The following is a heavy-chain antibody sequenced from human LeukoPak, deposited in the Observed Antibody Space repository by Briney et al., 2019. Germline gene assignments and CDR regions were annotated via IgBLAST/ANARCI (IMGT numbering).Heavy chain of an antibody. CDR2: ISPNSGGT. Sequence: GASVKVSCKASRYTFTGYYMHWVRQAPGQGLEWMGWISPNSGGTNYAQKFQGRVTMTRDTSISTAYMDLSRLTSDDTAVYYCALLGTCTTTSCVSYDAFDFWGQGTMVTVSS. CDR3: ALLGTCTTTSCVSYDAFDF. D-gene: IGHD2-2*01. J-gene: IGHJ3*01. CDR1: RYTFTGYY. V-gene: IGHV1-2*02.